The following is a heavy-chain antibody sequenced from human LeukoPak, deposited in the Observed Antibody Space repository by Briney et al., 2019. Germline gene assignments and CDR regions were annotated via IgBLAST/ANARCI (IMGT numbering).Heavy chain of an antibody. CDR2: ISYDGSNK. CDR1: GFTFSSYA. V-gene: IGHV3-30*04. CDR3: AKGLVSLRGGYSYYFDY. J-gene: IGHJ4*02. D-gene: IGHD3-22*01. Sequence: PGGSLRLSCAASGFTFSSYAMHWVRQAPGKGLEWVAVISYDGSNKYYADSVKGRFTISRDNSKNTLYLQMNSLRAEDTAVYYCAKGLVSLRGGYSYYFDYWGQGTLVTVSS.